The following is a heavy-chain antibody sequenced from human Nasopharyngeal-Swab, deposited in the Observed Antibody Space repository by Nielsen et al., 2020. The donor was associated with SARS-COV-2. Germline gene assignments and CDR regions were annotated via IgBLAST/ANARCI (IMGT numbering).Heavy chain of an antibody. V-gene: IGHV3-23*01. Sequence: GGSLRLSCAASGFPFSSYAMSWVRQAPGKGLEWVSAISGSGGSTYYADSVKGRFTISRDNSKNTLYLQMNSLRAEDTAVYYCAKDGGWGYYYYGMDVWGQGTTVTVSS. CDR1: GFPFSSYA. CDR3: AKDGGWGYYYYGMDV. CDR2: ISGSGGST. J-gene: IGHJ6*02. D-gene: IGHD6-19*01.